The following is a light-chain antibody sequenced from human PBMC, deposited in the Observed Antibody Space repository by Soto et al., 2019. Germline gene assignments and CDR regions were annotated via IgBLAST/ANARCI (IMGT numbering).Light chain of an antibody. J-gene: IGLJ2*01. CDR1: SGHTNYA. CDR2: LDSDGSH. V-gene: IGLV4-69*01. CDR3: QTWDTGIVL. Sequence: QLVLTQPPSASASLGASVRLTCTLSSGHTNYAIAWHQLQPEKGPRYLMKLDSDGSHTKGDGIPNRFSGSSSGAERYLTIPSLQSDDEADYYCQTWDTGIVLFGGGTKLTVL.